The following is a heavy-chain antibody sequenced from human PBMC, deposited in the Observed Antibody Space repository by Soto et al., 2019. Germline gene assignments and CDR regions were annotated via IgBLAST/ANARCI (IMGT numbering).Heavy chain of an antibody. V-gene: IGHV4-59*01. CDR3: ARGKGRLRYCYYYGMDV. CDR1: GGSISSYD. CDR2: IYYSGST. Sequence: SETLSRTCTVSGGSISSYDWSWIRQPPGKGLEWIGYIYYSGSTNYNPSLKSRVTISVDTPKNQFSLKLSSVTAADTAVYYCARGKGRLRYCYYYGMDVVGQGTTVTVSS. J-gene: IGHJ6*02.